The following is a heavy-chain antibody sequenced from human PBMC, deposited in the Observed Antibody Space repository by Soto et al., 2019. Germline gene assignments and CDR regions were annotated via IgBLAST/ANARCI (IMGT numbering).Heavy chain of an antibody. CDR1: GDSIGSGNKY. V-gene: IGHV4-30-4*02. D-gene: IGHD3-16*01. J-gene: IGHJ6*01. CDR3: ARVPSPFDFYYAMDV. Sequence: SETLSLTCTVSGDSIGSGNKYWSWIRHAPGKGLEWIGYIFSSGTTYYNPSLKSRLTMSLDTSQNQFFLKLNSVTAADTAVYSCARVPSPFDFYYAMDVWGQGTTVT. CDR2: IFSSGTT.